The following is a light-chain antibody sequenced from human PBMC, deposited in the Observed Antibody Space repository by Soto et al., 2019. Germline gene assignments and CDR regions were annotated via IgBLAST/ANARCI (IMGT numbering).Light chain of an antibody. J-gene: IGKJ1*01. CDR3: QQYNRWPPWT. CDR1: QSVSSN. CDR2: GAS. Sequence: EIVMTQSPAPLSVSPGERATLSCRASQSVSSNLAWYQQKPGQPPRLLIHGASTRATGVPDRFSGSGSGTEFTLTISSLQSEDFAVYYCQQYNRWPPWTFGQGTKVDIK. V-gene: IGKV3-15*01.